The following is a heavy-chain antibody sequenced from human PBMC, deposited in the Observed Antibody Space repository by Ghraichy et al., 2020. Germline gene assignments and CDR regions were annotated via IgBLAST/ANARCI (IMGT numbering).Heavy chain of an antibody. D-gene: IGHD3-10*01. CDR1: GFTFSSYS. J-gene: IGHJ3*02. V-gene: IGHV3-21*01. CDR2: ISSSSSYI. CDR3: ARDVGGWFGEDAAFDI. Sequence: GGSLRLSCAASGFTFSSYSMNWVRQAPGKGLEWVSSISSSSSYIYYADSVKGRFTISRDNAKNSLYLQMNSLRAEDTAVYYCARDVGGWFGEDAAFDIWGQGTMVTVSS.